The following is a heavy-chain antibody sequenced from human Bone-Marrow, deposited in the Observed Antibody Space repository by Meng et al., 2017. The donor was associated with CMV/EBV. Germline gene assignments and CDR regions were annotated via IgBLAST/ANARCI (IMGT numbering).Heavy chain of an antibody. D-gene: IGHD3-10*01. J-gene: IGHJ6*02. CDR3: ARLWFGGTMDV. V-gene: IGHV4-34*01. CDR2: INHSGST. Sequence: GSLRLSCAVYGGSFSGYYWSWIRQPPGKGLEWIGEINHSGSTNYNPSLKSRVTISVDTSKNQFSLKLSSVTAADTAVYYCARLWFGGTMDVWGQGTTVTVSS. CDR1: GGSFSGYY.